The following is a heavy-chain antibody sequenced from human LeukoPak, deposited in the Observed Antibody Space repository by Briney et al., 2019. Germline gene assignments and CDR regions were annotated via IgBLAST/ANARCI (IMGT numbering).Heavy chain of an antibody. Sequence: LETLSLTCTVSGGSISSSNYYWGWIRQPPGTGLEWIGTIHYSGNTYYNPSLKSRVAISVDTSKNQFSLRLSSVTAADTAVYYCARDFGDYRVDYWGQGTLVTVSS. CDR3: ARDFGDYRVDY. J-gene: IGHJ4*02. D-gene: IGHD4-17*01. CDR1: GGSISSSNYY. V-gene: IGHV4-39*01. CDR2: IHYSGNT.